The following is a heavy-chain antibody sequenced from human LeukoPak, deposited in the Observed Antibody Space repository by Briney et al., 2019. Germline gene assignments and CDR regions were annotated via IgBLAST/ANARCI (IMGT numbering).Heavy chain of an antibody. V-gene: IGHV3-13*01. CDR1: GFTFSSYD. CDR2: ITGAGNT. CDR3: ARELVEPGLWYFDL. J-gene: IGHJ2*01. Sequence: GGSLRLSCAASGFTFSSYDMHWVRQDIGKGLEWVSAITGAGNTDYGGSAKGRFTISRENAKNSLYLHMNSLRDGDTAVYYCARELVEPGLWYFDLWGRGTLVTVSS. D-gene: IGHD1-1*01.